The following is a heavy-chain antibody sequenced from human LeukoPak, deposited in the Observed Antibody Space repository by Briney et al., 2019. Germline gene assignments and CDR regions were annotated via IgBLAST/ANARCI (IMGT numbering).Heavy chain of an antibody. Sequence: PSETLSLTCTVSGYSISSGYYWGWIRQPPGKGLEWTGSIYHSGSTYYNPSLKSRVTISVDTSKNQFSLKLSSVTAADTAVYDCARHVSTYRANSDYYFDYWGQGTLVTVSS. J-gene: IGHJ4*02. D-gene: IGHD4-23*01. CDR2: IYHSGST. CDR1: GYSISSGYY. CDR3: ARHVSTYRANSDYYFDY. V-gene: IGHV4-38-2*02.